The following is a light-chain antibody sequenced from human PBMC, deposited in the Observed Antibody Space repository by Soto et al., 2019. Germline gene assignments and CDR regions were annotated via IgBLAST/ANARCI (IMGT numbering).Light chain of an antibody. Sequence: AIQMTQFPSSLSASVGDRVTITCRASQGIRNDLGWYQQEPGKAPKLLIYAASSLESGVPSRFSGSGSGTDFTLTISSLQPEDFATYYCLQDYNYPWTFGQGTKVDIK. CDR3: LQDYNYPWT. CDR1: QGIRND. J-gene: IGKJ1*01. V-gene: IGKV1-6*01. CDR2: AAS.